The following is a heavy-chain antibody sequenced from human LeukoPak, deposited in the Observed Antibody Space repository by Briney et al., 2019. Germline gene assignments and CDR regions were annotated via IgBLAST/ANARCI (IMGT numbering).Heavy chain of an antibody. J-gene: IGHJ4*02. CDR1: GFTFSSYW. Sequence: PGGSLRLSCAASGFTFSSYWMHWVRQAPGKGLVWVSRINSDGSSTTYADSVKGRFTISRDNAKNTLYLQMNSLRTEDTTMYYCARGTGTRVAPYYFDHWGQGTLVTVSP. CDR3: ARGTGTRVAPYYFDH. CDR2: INSDGSST. D-gene: IGHD1-1*01. V-gene: IGHV3-74*01.